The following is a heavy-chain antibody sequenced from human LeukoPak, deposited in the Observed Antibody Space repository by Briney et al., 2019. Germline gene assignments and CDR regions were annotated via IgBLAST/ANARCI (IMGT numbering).Heavy chain of an antibody. D-gene: IGHD6-13*01. V-gene: IGHV1-18*01. J-gene: IGHJ3*02. CDR3: ARDVTYSSSRDGAFDI. Sequence: ASVKVSCKASGYTFTSYGISWVRQAPGQGVEWMGWISAYNGNTNYAQKLQGRVTMTTDTSTSTAYMELRSLRSDDTAVYYCARDVTYSSSRDGAFDIWGQGTMVTVSS. CDR1: GYTFTSYG. CDR2: ISAYNGNT.